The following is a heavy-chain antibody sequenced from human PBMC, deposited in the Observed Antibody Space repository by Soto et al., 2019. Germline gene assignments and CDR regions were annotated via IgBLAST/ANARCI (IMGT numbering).Heavy chain of an antibody. CDR1: GDSISNSY. Sequence: QVQLQESGPGLVKPSETLSLTCSVSGDSISNSYWSWIRQPPGKGLEWIAFIYNSVSTNYNPSLKSRVTISVDTSKNQFSLRLTSVTAADTAVYYCARGPPFDLWAQGTLVTVSS. V-gene: IGHV4-59*01. J-gene: IGHJ4*02. CDR3: ARGPPFDL. CDR2: IYNSVST.